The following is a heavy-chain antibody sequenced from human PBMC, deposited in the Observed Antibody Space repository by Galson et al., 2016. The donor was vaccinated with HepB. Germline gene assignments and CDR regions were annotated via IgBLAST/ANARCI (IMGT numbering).Heavy chain of an antibody. CDR1: IYSLIDLS. V-gene: IGHV1-24*01. CDR2: FDPENGET. Sequence: SVKVSCKVSIYSLIDLSMYWVRQAPGKGLEWMGGFDPENGETISAQKFQGRVTMTEDTSTDTAYMELSSLKTDDTAVYYCAAGDRGDHLLYHISFGFWGQGTLVTVSS. CDR3: AAGDRGDHLLYHISFGF. J-gene: IGHJ4*02. D-gene: IGHD2-2*02.